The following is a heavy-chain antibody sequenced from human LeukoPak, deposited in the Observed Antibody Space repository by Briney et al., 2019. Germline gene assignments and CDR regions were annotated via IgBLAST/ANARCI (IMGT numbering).Heavy chain of an antibody. CDR3: ANYGDSTGFGYSSDWSRGWFDP. J-gene: IGHJ5*02. Sequence: ASVKVSCKASGGTFSSYAISWVRQAPGQGLEWMGGIIPIFGTANYAQKFQGRVTITTDESTSTAYMELSSLRSEDTAVYYCANYGDSTGFGYSSDWSRGWFDPWGQGTLVTVSS. V-gene: IGHV1-69*05. CDR1: GGTFSSYA. CDR2: IIPIFGTA. D-gene: IGHD6-19*01.